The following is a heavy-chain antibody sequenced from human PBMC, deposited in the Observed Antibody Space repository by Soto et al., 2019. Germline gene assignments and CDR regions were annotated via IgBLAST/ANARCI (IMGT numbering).Heavy chain of an antibody. Sequence: PGGSLRLSCAASGFTFSSYSMNWVRQAPGKGLEWVAVISYDGSNKYYADSVKGRFTISRDNSKNTLYLQMNSLRAEDTAVYYCAKDEQLGAHYYGMDVWGQGTTVTVSS. V-gene: IGHV3-30*18. CDR2: ISYDGSNK. CDR3: AKDEQLGAHYYGMDV. CDR1: GFTFSSYS. D-gene: IGHD6-6*01. J-gene: IGHJ6*02.